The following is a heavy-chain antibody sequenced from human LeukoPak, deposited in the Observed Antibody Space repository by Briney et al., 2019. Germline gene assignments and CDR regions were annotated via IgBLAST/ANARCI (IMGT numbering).Heavy chain of an antibody. CDR1: GFIFGNYG. D-gene: IGHD4-17*01. V-gene: IGHV3-23*01. J-gene: IGHJ4*02. CDR2: ISGSGDAT. Sequence: GGSLRLSCAASGFIFGNYGMSWVRQAPGKGLEWVAAISGSGDATFYSASVKGRSSISRDNSQNTLSLQLNSLRDDDTAEYYCAKGHGDYFFYFFDDWGQGTLVTVSS. CDR3: AKGHGDYFFYFFDD.